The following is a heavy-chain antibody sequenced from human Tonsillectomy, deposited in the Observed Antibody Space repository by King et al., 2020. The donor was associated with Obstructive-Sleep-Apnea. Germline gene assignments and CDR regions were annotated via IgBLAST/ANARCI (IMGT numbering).Heavy chain of an antibody. CDR3: AKVGWFGEFDY. Sequence: VQLVESGGGLVQPGGSLRLSCAASGFTFSSYAMSCVRQAPGKGLEWVSAISGSASSTYYAASVKGRFTISRDNSKNTLYLQMNSLRAEDTAVYYCAKVGWFGEFDYWGQGKLVTVSS. V-gene: IGHV3-23*04. J-gene: IGHJ4*02. CDR2: ISGSASST. D-gene: IGHD3-10*01. CDR1: GFTFSSYA.